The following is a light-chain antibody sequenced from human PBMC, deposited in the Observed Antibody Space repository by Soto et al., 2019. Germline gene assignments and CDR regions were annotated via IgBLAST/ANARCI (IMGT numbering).Light chain of an antibody. Sequence: QSALTQPASVSGSPGQSITISCTETSSDVGEYKYVSWYQQHPGTAPKLIIYDVNYRPSGVSNRFSGSKSGSTASLTISGLQAEDEADYYCSAYTTSLALYVFGAGTKVTVL. CDR3: SAYTTSLALYV. CDR2: DVN. J-gene: IGLJ1*01. CDR1: SSDVGEYKY. V-gene: IGLV2-14*03.